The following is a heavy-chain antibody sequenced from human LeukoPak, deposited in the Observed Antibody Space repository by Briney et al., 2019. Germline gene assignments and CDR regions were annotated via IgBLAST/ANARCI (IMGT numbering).Heavy chain of an antibody. V-gene: IGHV3-9*03. Sequence: SLRLSCAASGFTFDDYAMHWVRQAPGKGLEWVSGISWNSGSIGYADSVKGRFTISRDNAKNSLYLQMNSLRAEDMALYYCAKGKYSSSWYPNDDAFDIWGQGTMVTVSS. CDR1: GFTFDDYA. CDR3: AKGKYSSSWYPNDDAFDI. J-gene: IGHJ3*02. CDR2: ISWNSGSI. D-gene: IGHD6-13*01.